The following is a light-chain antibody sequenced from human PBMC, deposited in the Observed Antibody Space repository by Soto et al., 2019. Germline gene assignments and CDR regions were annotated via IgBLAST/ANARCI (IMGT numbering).Light chain of an antibody. Sequence: EIVLTQSPGTLSLSPGERATLSCRASQTVSSSSLAWYQQKPGQAPRLLIYGASSRATGIPDRFGGSGSGTDFTLTISRLEPEYFAVYYCQQYGSSPRTFGGGTKVEIK. V-gene: IGKV3-20*01. CDR2: GAS. CDR1: QTVSSSS. J-gene: IGKJ4*02. CDR3: QQYGSSPRT.